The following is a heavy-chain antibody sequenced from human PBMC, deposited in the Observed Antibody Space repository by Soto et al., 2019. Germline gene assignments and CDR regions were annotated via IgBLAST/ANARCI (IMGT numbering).Heavy chain of an antibody. V-gene: IGHV3-33*01. CDR2: IWYHGSNK. D-gene: IGHD6-19*01. CDR3: ARDRDPGQWLTKNSFDY. CDR1: GFTFSSYC. Sequence: QVQLVESGGGVVQPGRSLRLSCAASGFTFSSYCMHWVRQAPGKGLEWVAVIWYHGSNKYYADSVKGRITISRDNSKNTLYLNMNRLRAEDTAVYYCARDRDPGQWLTKNSFDYWGQGTLVTDSS. J-gene: IGHJ4*02.